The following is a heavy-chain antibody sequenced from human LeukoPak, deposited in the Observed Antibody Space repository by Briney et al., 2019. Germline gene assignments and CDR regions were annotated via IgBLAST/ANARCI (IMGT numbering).Heavy chain of an antibody. D-gene: IGHD1-14*01. CDR2: IYYSGST. V-gene: IGHV4-39*01. CDR3: ARHVGKTAYGMDV. Sequence: SETLSLTCTVSGGSISSSSYYWGWIRQPPGKGLEWIGSIYYSGSTYHNPSLKSRVTISVDTSKNQFSLKLSSVTAADTAVYYCARHVGKTAYGMDVWGQGTTVTVSS. CDR1: GGSISSSSYY. J-gene: IGHJ6*02.